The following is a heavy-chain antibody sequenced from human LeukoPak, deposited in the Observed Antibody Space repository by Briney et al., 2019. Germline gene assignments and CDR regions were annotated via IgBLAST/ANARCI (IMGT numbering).Heavy chain of an antibody. Sequence: PSETLSLTCSVSGGSIGSYYWSWIRQPPGKGLERIGYIYYSGSTKYNPSLQSRVTISVDTSKNQFSLELSSVTDADTAVYYCARVDTVMGIYYYYYMDVWGKGTTVTVSS. J-gene: IGHJ6*03. CDR2: IYYSGST. CDR1: GGSIGSYY. D-gene: IGHD5-18*01. V-gene: IGHV4-59*01. CDR3: ARVDTVMGIYYYYYMDV.